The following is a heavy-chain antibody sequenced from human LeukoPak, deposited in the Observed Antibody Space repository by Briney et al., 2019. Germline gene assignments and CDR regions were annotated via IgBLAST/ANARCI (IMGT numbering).Heavy chain of an antibody. J-gene: IGHJ5*02. V-gene: IGHV2-5*01. CDR1: GFSLSTRGVG. D-gene: IGHD6-13*01. Sequence: KESGPTLVKPTQTLTLTCTFSGFSLSTRGVGVGWTRQPPGKALEWLALIYWNDDKRYSPSLKSRLTITKDTSKNQVVLTMTNMDPVDTATYYCAHSEAAAVRFNWFDPWGQGTLVTVSS. CDR2: IYWNDDK. CDR3: AHSEAAAVRFNWFDP.